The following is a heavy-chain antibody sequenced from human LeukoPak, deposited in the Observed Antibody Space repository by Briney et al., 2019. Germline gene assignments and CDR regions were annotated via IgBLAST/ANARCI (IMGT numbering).Heavy chain of an antibody. CDR3: ARAGSGTYYHYYGMDV. V-gene: IGHV3-7*01. Sequence: GGSLRLSCAASGFTFSAYWMSWVRQAPGKGLEWVANIKQDGSEKYYVDSVKGRFTISRDNAKKSLYLQMNSLRVEDTAVYYCARAGSGTYYHYYGMDVWGQGTTVTVSS. CDR2: IKQDGSEK. J-gene: IGHJ6*02. CDR1: GFTFSAYW. D-gene: IGHD1-26*01.